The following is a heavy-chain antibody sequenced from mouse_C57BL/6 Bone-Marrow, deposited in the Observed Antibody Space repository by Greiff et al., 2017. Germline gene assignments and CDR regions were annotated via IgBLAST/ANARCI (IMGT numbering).Heavy chain of an antibody. J-gene: IGHJ3*01. CDR2: IDPEDGDT. CDR1: GFNIKDYY. D-gene: IGHD1-1*01. CDR3: TITTVGGFAY. Sequence: EVQLQQSGAELVRPGASVKLSCTASGFNIKDYYMHWVKQRPEQGLEWIGRIDPEDGDTEYAPKFQGKATMTADTSSNTAYLQLISLTSEDTAVYYCTITTVGGFAYWGQGTLVTVSA. V-gene: IGHV14-1*01.